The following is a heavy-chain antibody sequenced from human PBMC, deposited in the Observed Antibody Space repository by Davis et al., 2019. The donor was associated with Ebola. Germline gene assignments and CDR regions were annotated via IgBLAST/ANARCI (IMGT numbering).Heavy chain of an antibody. D-gene: IGHD3-22*01. CDR2: IIPILGIA. CDR1: GYTFTSYY. CDR3: ARDDSSGYPDLDY. Sequence: SVKVSCKASGYTFTSYYMHWVRQAPGQGLEWMGRIIPILGIANYAQKFQGRVTITADKSTSTAYMELSSLRSEDTAVYYCARDDSSGYPDLDYWGQGTLVTVSS. J-gene: IGHJ4*02. V-gene: IGHV1-69*04.